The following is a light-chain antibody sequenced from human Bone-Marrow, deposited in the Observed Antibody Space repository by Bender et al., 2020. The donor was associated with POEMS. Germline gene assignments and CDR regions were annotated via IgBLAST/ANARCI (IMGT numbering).Light chain of an antibody. CDR3: ATWDSVGHVV. V-gene: IGLV1-51*01. J-gene: IGLJ2*01. CDR1: SSNIGNYY. Sequence: QSVLTQPPSVSAAPGQKVTISCSGTSSNIGNYYVSWYQHVPGTAPKLIISDNGKRPSGIPDRVSGSKSGTSATLVISGLQTGDEADYYCATWDSVGHVVFGGGTKLTVL. CDR2: DNG.